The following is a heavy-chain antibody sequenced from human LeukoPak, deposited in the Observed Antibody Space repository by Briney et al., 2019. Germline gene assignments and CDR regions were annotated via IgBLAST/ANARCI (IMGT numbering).Heavy chain of an antibody. J-gene: IGHJ5*02. D-gene: IGHD2-2*01. CDR2: ISGSGGST. V-gene: IGHV3-23*01. Sequence: GGSLRLSCAATGFTFSSYAMSWVRQAPGKGLEWVSAISGSGGSTYYADSVKGRFTISRDNSKNTLYLQMNSLRAEDTAVYYCAKGRSSTSWRWFDPWGQGTLVTVSS. CDR1: GFTFSSYA. CDR3: AKGRSSTSWRWFDP.